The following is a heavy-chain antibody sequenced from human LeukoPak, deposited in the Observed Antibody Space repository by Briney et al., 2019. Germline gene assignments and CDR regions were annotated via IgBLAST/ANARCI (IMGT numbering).Heavy chain of an antibody. D-gene: IGHD2-2*01. Sequence: GGSLRLSCAASGFTFISYWMSWVRQAPGKGLEWVANIKQDGNDKYYVDSVKGRFTISRDNAKNSLYLQMNSLRAEDTAVYYCARDSSTSCFDYWGQGTLVTVSS. V-gene: IGHV3-7*01. J-gene: IGHJ4*02. CDR1: GFTFISYW. CDR3: ARDSSTSCFDY. CDR2: IKQDGNDK.